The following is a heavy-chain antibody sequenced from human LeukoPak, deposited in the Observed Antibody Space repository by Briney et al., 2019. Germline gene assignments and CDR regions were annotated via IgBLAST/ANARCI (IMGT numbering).Heavy chain of an antibody. CDR3: ARLAPSASPYNCLDP. D-gene: IGHD3-16*01. CDR1: GGSISRSTYS. Sequence: SETLSLTCTVSGGSISRSTYSWGWIRQPPGKGLEWIGTIYYSGNTDYNPSLKSRVTISVDTSKNQFSLKLRFVTAADTAVYYCARLAPSASPYNCLDPWGQGTLVTVSS. J-gene: IGHJ5*02. CDR2: IYYSGNT. V-gene: IGHV4-39*01.